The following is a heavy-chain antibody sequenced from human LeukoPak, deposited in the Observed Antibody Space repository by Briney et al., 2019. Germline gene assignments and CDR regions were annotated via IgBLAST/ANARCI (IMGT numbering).Heavy chain of an antibody. CDR3: ARVRRYYDFWSGKGPYYFDY. Sequence: SETLSLTCAVYGGSFSGYYWSWICQPPGKGLEWIGEINHSGSTNYNPSLKSRVTISVDTSKNQFSLKLSSVTAADTAVYYCARVRRYYDFWSGKGPYYFDYWGQGTLVTVSS. CDR2: INHSGST. J-gene: IGHJ4*02. D-gene: IGHD3-3*01. V-gene: IGHV4-34*01. CDR1: GGSFSGYY.